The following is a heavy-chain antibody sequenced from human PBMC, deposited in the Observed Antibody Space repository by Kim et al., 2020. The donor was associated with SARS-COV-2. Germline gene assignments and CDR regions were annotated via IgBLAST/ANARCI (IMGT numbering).Heavy chain of an antibody. V-gene: IGHV5-51*01. CDR2: IFPGDSNT. D-gene: IGHD2-21*02. CDR1: GYSFSSYW. J-gene: IGHJ4*02. Sequence: GESLKISCKASGYSFSSYWIGWVRQMPGKGLEWMGIIFPGDSNTRYSPSFQGQVTISADKSISTAYLQWSRLRASDTAIYYCARVVYCGGDCYRNFDYWGQGTLVTVSS. CDR3: ARVVYCGGDCYRNFDY.